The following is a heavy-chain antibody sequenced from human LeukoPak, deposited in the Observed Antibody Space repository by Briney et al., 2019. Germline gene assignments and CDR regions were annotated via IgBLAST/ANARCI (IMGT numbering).Heavy chain of an antibody. CDR2: IYYSGST. D-gene: IGHD3-16*02. Sequence: PSETLSLTCTVSGGSISSGGYYWSWIRQHPGKGLEWIGYIYYSGSTYYNPSPKSRVTISVDTSKNQFSLKLSSVTAADTAVYYCAREVVKNYYYGMDVWGQGTTVTVSS. V-gene: IGHV4-31*03. CDR1: GGSISSGGYY. J-gene: IGHJ6*02. CDR3: AREVVKNYYYGMDV.